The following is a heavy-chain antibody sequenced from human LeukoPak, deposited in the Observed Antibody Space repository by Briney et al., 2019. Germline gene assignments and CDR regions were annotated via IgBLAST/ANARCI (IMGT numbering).Heavy chain of an antibody. J-gene: IGHJ4*02. V-gene: IGHV1-24*01. D-gene: IGHD3-22*01. CDR1: GYTLTELA. CDR3: ATGYYYDNGGYYYRYFDS. Sequence: GVSVKVSCKVSGYTLTELAIHWGRQTPGKGLEWMGGFDPEVGEKMYAQKFQGRVIMTEDTSTAYMELSSLRSEDTALYYCATGYYYDNGGYYYRYFDSWGQGTLVTVSS. CDR2: FDPEVGEK.